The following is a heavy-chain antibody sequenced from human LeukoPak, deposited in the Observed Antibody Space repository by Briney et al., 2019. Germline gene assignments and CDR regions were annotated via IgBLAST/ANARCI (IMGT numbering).Heavy chain of an antibody. V-gene: IGHV4-39*07. Sequence: SETLSLTCTVSGGSISSSSYYWGWLRQPPGKGLEWIGSIYYSGSTYYNPSLKSRVTISVDTSKNQFSLKLSSVTAADTAVYYCASYGDYPYYFDYWGQGTLVTVSS. D-gene: IGHD4-17*01. CDR2: IYYSGST. CDR1: GGSISSSSYY. CDR3: ASYGDYPYYFDY. J-gene: IGHJ4*02.